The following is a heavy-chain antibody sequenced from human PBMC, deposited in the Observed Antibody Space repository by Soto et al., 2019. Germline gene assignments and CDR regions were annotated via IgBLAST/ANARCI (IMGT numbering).Heavy chain of an antibody. CDR2: ISHDGGDK. CDR3: AREYSFAVLAPGY. V-gene: IGHV3-30*04. CDR1: GFSFSSYT. Sequence: QVQLVESGGGLVQPGRSLRLSCAASGFSFSSYTMHCVRQTPGKGLERVAVISHDGGDKYYADSVKGRFTISRDNSKNALHLQMNSLRREDTSVYYCAREYSFAVLAPGYWGQGILVTVSS. D-gene: IGHD1-26*01. J-gene: IGHJ4*02.